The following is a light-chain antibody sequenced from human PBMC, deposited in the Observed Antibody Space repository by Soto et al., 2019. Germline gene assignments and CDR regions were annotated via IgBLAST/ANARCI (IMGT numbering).Light chain of an antibody. Sequence: SALTQPRSVSGSPGQSVTISCSGTSSDVGGYNYVSWYQQHPGKAPKLMIYDVSKRPSGVSDRFSGSKSGNTASLTISGLQAEDEADYYCCSYAGSYTPRVFGTGTKVTVL. CDR3: CSYAGSYTPRV. CDR2: DVS. J-gene: IGLJ1*01. V-gene: IGLV2-11*01. CDR1: SSDVGGYNY.